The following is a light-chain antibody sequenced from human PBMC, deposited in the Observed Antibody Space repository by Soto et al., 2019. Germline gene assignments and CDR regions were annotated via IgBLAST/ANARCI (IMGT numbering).Light chain of an antibody. Sequence: DIQLTQSPSTVSASVGDRVTITCRASQPISHWLAWYQHRPGKAPTPLIYTASSLQSGVPSRFSGSGSGTDFALTISNLQPEDFATYFCQQANSFPITFGQGTRLEIK. CDR3: QQANSFPIT. CDR1: QPISHW. J-gene: IGKJ5*01. V-gene: IGKV1D-12*01. CDR2: TAS.